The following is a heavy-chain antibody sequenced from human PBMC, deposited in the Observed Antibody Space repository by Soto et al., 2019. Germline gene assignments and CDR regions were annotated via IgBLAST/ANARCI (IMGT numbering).Heavy chain of an antibody. CDR3: ARQRGGVGATYWYFDL. CDR2: IYYSGST. V-gene: IGHV4-31*03. D-gene: IGHD1-26*01. J-gene: IGHJ2*01. Sequence: QVQLQESGPGLVKPSQTLSLTCTVSGGSISSGGYYWSWIRQHPGKGLEWIGYIYYSGSTYYNPSLKSRVTISVDTSKNQFSLKLGSVTAAATAVYYCARQRGGVGATYWYFDLWGRGTLVTVSS. CDR1: GGSISSGGYY.